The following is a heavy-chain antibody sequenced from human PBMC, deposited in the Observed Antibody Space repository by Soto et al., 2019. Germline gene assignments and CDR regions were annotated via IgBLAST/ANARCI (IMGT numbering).Heavy chain of an antibody. CDR3: ARGSTTEKVDS. CDR2: IYHSGSP. Sequence: SETLSLTCAVSCGSISSGGYSWSWIRQPPGKGLEWIGYIYHSGSPYNNPSLKSRVTISADTSKNQFSLKLTSVTAADTAVYYCARGSTTEKVDSWGQGTLVTVSS. J-gene: IGHJ4*02. D-gene: IGHD4-17*01. V-gene: IGHV4-30-2*05. CDR1: CGSISSGGYS.